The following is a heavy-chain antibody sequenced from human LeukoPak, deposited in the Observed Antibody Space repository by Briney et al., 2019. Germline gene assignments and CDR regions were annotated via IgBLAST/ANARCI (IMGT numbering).Heavy chain of an antibody. V-gene: IGHV3-30-3*01. Sequence: GGSLRLSCAASGFTLSNYAMHWVRQAPGKGLEWVAVISYDGSDKYYADSVKGRCTISRDNSKNTLYLQMNSLRPEDTAVYYCARDWGRRYSSGWYGDFDYWGQGTLVTVSS. CDR3: ARDWGRRYSSGWYGDFDY. CDR1: GFTLSNYA. CDR2: ISYDGSDK. D-gene: IGHD6-19*01. J-gene: IGHJ4*02.